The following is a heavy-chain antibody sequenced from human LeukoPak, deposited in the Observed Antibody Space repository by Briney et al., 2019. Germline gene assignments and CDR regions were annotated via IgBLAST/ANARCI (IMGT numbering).Heavy chain of an antibody. CDR1: GFSFSSYA. V-gene: IGHV3-23*01. J-gene: IGHJ4*02. D-gene: IGHD3-22*01. CDR3: AKVYDRSGYYGYVDY. CDR2: VSSSGGST. Sequence: GGSLRLSCAASGFSFSSYAMSWVRQAPGKGLEWVSAVSSSGGSTNYADSVKGRFTISRDNSKNTLYLQMNSLRAEDTAVYYCAKVYDRSGYYGYVDYWGQGTLVTVSS.